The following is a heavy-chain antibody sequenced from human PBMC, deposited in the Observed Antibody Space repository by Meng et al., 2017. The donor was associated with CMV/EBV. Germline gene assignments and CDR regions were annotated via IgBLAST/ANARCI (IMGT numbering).Heavy chain of an antibody. V-gene: IGHV3-30*02. D-gene: IGHD6-13*01. CDR1: GLTVSSYG. J-gene: IGHJ4*02. CDR2: IRYDGSNK. CDR3: AKEIYSSSGKGVDY. Sequence: ASGLTVSSYGMHWVRQAPGKGLEWVAFIRYDGSNKYYADSVKGRLTISRDNSKNTLYLQMNSLRAEDTAVYYCAKEIYSSSGKGVDYWGQGTLVTVSS.